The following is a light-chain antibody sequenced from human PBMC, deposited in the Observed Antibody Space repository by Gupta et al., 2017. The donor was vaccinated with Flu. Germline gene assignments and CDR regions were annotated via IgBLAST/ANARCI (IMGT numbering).Light chain of an antibody. V-gene: IGKV4-1*01. J-gene: IGKJ2*01. CDR2: WAS. CDR1: QSILYSSDNKNY. CDR3: QQYDTFPYT. Sequence: SLGERATINCGSSQSILYSSDNKNYLAWYQQKPGQPPKLLFYWASTRASGVPDRFSGSGSGTDFSLTISSLQAEDVALYYCQQYDTFPYTFGQGTKVEVK.